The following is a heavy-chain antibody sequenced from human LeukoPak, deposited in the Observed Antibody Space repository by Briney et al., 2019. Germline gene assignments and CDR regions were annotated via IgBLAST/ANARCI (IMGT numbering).Heavy chain of an antibody. CDR1: GFTASSKY. D-gene: IGHD4-17*01. J-gene: IGHJ4*02. CDR3: ASRRGGYGEGEFDH. V-gene: IGHV3-66*01. CDR2: IRGDATT. Sequence: GGSLRLSCTASGFTASSKYMSWVRQAPGKGLEWVSFIRGDATTAYAGSVQGRFTISRDDSKNTLYLQMDSLRVEDTDVYYCASRRGGYGEGEFDHWGQGTLVTVSS.